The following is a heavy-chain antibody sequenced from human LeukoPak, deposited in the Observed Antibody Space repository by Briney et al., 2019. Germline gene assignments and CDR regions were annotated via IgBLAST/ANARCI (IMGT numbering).Heavy chain of an antibody. V-gene: IGHV3-30*03. D-gene: IGHD1-26*01. J-gene: IGHJ4*02. CDR1: GFTFSRYG. Sequence: GRSLRLSCAASGFTFSRYGMYWVRQAPGKGLEWVAVISSDGTNKYYADSVKGRFTISRDNSKNTVYLQMNSLRAEDTAVYYCARVGGSYFNYWGQGTLVTVSS. CDR2: ISSDGTNK. CDR3: ARVGGSYFNY.